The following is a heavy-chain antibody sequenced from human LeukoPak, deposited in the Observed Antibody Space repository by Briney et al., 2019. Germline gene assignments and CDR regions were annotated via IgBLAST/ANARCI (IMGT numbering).Heavy chain of an antibody. V-gene: IGHV3-23*01. CDR1: GFTFSSYA. J-gene: IGHJ4*02. CDR3: AKDLKILWFGELF. D-gene: IGHD3-10*01. CDR2: ISGSGGST. Sequence: GGSLRLSCAASGFTFSSYAMSGVRQAPGKGLEWVSAISGSGGSTYYADSVKGRFTISRDNSKNTLYLQMNSLRAEDTAVYYCAKDLKILWFGELFGGQGTLVTVSS.